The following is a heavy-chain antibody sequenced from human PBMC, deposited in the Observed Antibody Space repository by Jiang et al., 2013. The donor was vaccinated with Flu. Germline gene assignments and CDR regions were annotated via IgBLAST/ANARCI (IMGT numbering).Heavy chain of an antibody. CDR2: INPNSGGT. CDR1: GYTFTGYY. Sequence: GAEVKKPGASVKVSCKASGYTFTGYYMHWVRQAPGQGLEWMGWINPNSGGTNYAQKFQGWVTMTRDTSISTAYMELSRLRSDDTAVYYCARGITWIQLSNGRDDAFDIWGQGTMVTVSS. V-gene: IGHV1-2*04. J-gene: IGHJ3*02. CDR3: ARGITWIQLSNGRDDAFDI. D-gene: IGHD5-18*01.